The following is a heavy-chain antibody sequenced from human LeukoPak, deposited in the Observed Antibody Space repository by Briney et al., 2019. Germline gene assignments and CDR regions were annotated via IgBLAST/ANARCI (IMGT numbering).Heavy chain of an antibody. CDR3: AKDYCGDGSCYSFHVFDY. D-gene: IGHD2-15*01. CDR2: IYYSGST. Sequence: KTSETLSLTCTVSGDFSSRSNYYWGWIRQPPGKGLEWIGSIYYSGSTYYNPSLKSRVTISLDTSKNQFSLKVRSVTAADTAVYYCAKDYCGDGSCYSFHVFDYWGQGTLVTVSS. V-gene: IGHV4-39*07. CDR1: GDFSSRSNYY. J-gene: IGHJ4*02.